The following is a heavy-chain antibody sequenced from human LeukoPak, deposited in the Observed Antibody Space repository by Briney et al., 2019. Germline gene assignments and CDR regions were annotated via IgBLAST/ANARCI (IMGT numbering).Heavy chain of an antibody. D-gene: IGHD5-18*01. J-gene: IGHJ4*02. V-gene: IGHV3-21*01. Sequence: PGGSLRLSCAASGFTFSSYSMNWVRQAPGKRLEWVSSISSSSSYIYYADSVKGRFTISRDNAKNSLYLQMNSLRAEDTAVYYCARDLSYGMNMPEGYWGQGTLVTVSS. CDR2: ISSSSSYI. CDR1: GFTFSSYS. CDR3: ARDLSYGMNMPEGY.